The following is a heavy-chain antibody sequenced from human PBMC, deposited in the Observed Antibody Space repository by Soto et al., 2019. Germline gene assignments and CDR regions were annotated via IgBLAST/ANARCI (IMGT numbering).Heavy chain of an antibody. CDR2: LYWNDDK. CDR3: AKRRAVRHNLFFDQ. V-gene: IGHV2-5*01. CDR1: GFSINNGAVG. D-gene: IGHD1-1*01. Sequence: QITLKESGQTLVKPTQTLTLVCTLSGFSINNGAVGVGWIRQPPGKAPEWLALLYWNDDKWYSTSLRYRLSVTKDSSKNQVVLTPTHMAPMDAGTYYCAKRRAVRHNLFFDQWGQGALVTVSS. J-gene: IGHJ4*02.